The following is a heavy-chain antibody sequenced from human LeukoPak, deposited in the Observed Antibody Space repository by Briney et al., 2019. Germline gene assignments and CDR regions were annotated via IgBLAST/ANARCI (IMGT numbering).Heavy chain of an antibody. J-gene: IGHJ4*02. CDR3: AREDGSGTGSAFDI. Sequence: GRSLRLSCAASGFTFSSYAMHWVRQAPGKGLEWVAVISYDGSNKYYADSVKGRFTISRDNSKNTLYLQMNSLRAEDTAVYYCAREDGSGTGSAFDIWGQGTLVTVSS. V-gene: IGHV3-30-3*01. CDR1: GFTFSSYA. D-gene: IGHD3-10*01. CDR2: ISYDGSNK.